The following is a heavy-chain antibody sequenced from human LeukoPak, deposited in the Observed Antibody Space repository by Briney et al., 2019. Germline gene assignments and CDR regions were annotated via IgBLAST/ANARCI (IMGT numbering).Heavy chain of an antibody. J-gene: IGHJ3*02. CDR1: GFTFSSYG. V-gene: IGHV3-30*02. Sequence: GGPLRLSCAPSGFTFSSYGMNWVRQAPGKGLEGVAFIRYDGTNKYYGGSVKGRFTISRDNSKNTLCLQMNSLSAEDTAVYYCAKYHRTVADLNGAFDIWGQGTTVTVSS. CDR2: IRYDGTNK. CDR3: AKYHRTVADLNGAFDI. D-gene: IGHD6-19*01.